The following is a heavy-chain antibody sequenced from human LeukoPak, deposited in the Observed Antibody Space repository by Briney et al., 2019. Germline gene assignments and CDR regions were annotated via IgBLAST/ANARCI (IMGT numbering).Heavy chain of an antibody. V-gene: IGHV3-7*01. CDR1: GFTFSSYW. CDR2: IKQDGSEK. Sequence: PGGSLRLSCAASGFTFSSYWMSWVRQAPGKGLEWVANIKQDGSEKYYVDSVKGRFTISRDNAKNSLYLQMNSLRAEGTAVYYCARPRYCSSTSCQGGAFDIWGQGTMVTVSS. J-gene: IGHJ3*02. D-gene: IGHD2-2*01. CDR3: ARPRYCSSTSCQGGAFDI.